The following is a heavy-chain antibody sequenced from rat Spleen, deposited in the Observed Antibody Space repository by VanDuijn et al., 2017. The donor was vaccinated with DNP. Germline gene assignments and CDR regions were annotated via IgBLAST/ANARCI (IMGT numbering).Heavy chain of an antibody. CDR1: GFTFSDFY. D-gene: IGHD1-11*01. V-gene: IGHV5-20*01. J-gene: IGHJ2*01. CDR2: ISYDGGRT. CDR3: VTRGTEVIVH. Sequence: EVQLVESGGGLVQPGRSLKLSCAASGFTFSDFYMAWVRQAPTKGLEWVASISYDGGRTYYRDSVKGRFTISRDNTKNTLSLQMDNLRSEDTATYYCVTRGTEVIVHWGQGVMVTVSS.